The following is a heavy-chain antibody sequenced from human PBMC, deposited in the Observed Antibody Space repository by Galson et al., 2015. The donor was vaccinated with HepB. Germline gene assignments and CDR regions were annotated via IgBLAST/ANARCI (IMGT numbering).Heavy chain of an antibody. CDR2: IRGYKGHT. V-gene: IGHV1-18*04. CDR3: ARGGTGSDY. D-gene: IGHD6-19*01. CDR1: GYTFTSYV. Sequence: SVKVSCKASGYTFTSYVISWVRQAPGQGLEGVGRIRGYKGHTKYAQNLQNKVTTTTGTSTSTAYLELRRLKSDDTAIYYCARGGTGSDYWGQGTLVTVSS. J-gene: IGHJ4*02.